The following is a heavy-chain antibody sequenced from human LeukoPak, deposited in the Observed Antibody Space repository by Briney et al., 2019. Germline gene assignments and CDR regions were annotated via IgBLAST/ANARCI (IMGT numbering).Heavy chain of an antibody. CDR1: GGSFSSSGSY. CDR3: ARSNSFYYDS. Sequence: SETLSLTCTVSGGSFSSSGSYWSWIRQPPGKGLEWFAYIYYSGSTTYNPSLKSRVIISVDTSKNQFSLRLSSVTAADTAVYYCARSNSFYYDSWGQGTLVTVSS. CDR2: IYYSGST. J-gene: IGHJ5*02. D-gene: IGHD3-16*01. V-gene: IGHV4-61*08.